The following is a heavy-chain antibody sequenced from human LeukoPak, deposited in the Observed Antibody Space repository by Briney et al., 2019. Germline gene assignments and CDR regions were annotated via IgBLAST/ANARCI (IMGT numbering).Heavy chain of an antibody. D-gene: IGHD3-3*01. CDR3: AKSADNYYYYYMDV. J-gene: IGHJ6*03. CDR2: INPSGGNT. V-gene: IGHV1-46*01. CDR1: GYTFTNNY. Sequence: GASVKVSCKACGYTFTNNYTHWVRQAPGQGLEWMGIINPSGGNTNYAQKFQGRVTMTRDMSTSTVYMELSSLRSEDTAVYYCAKSADNYYYYYMDVWGKGTTVTVSS.